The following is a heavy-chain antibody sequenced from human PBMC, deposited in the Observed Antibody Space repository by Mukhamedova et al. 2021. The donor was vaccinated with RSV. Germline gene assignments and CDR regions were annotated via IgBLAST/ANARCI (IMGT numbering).Heavy chain of an antibody. CDR2: GGT. CDR3: AKSLQGGFDY. V-gene: IGHV3-23*01. Sequence: GGTHYADSVKGRFTISRDNSKNTLYLQMNSLRAEDTAVYYCAKSLQGGFDYWGQGTLVTVSS. J-gene: IGHJ4*02. D-gene: IGHD3-16*01.